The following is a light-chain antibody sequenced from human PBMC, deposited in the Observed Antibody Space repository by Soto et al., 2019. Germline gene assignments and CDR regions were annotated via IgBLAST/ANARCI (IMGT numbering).Light chain of an antibody. V-gene: IGKV1-39*01. CDR2: AAS. Sequence: DIQMTQSPSSLSASVGDRVTITCRASQSISSYLNWYQQKPGKAPKLLLYAASSLQSGVLSRFSGRGAGTDFTLTISSLQPEDFATNYYQQSYSTQFAFGPGTKVDI. J-gene: IGKJ3*01. CDR1: QSISSY. CDR3: QQSYSTQFA.